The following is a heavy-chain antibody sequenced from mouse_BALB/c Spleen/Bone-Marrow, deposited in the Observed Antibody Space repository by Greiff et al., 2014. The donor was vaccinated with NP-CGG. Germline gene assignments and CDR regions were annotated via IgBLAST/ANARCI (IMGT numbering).Heavy chain of an antibody. CDR3: ARDTMDY. CDR2: IYPGNVNT. V-gene: IGHV1S56*01. CDR1: GYTSTSYY. Sequence: QVQLQQSGPELVKPGASVRISCKASGYTSTSYYIHWVKQRPGQGLEWIGWIYPGNVNTKYNEKFKGKATLTADKSSSTAYMQLSCLTSEDSAVYFCARDTMDYWGQGTSVTVSS. J-gene: IGHJ4*01.